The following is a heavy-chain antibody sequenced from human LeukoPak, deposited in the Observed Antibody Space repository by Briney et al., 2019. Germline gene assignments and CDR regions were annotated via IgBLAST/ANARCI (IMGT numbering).Heavy chain of an antibody. CDR2: IYTSGTT. J-gene: IGHJ4*02. D-gene: IGHD3-9*01. V-gene: IGHV4-61*02. CDR1: GVSIRSGSYY. Sequence: SGTLSLTCNVSGVSIRSGSYYWSWIRQPAGKGLEWIGRIYTSGTTNYNPSLKSRVTISVGTSKSQFSLKLSSVTAADTAVYYCAREVSDYDILTGWIDYWGQGTLVSVSS. CDR3: AREVSDYDILTGWIDY.